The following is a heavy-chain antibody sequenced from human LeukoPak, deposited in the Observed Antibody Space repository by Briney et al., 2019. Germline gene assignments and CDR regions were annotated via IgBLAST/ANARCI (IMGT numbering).Heavy chain of an antibody. CDR2: ISYDGSNK. V-gene: IGHV3-30*18. CDR3: AKSTSTVVTPSRINDAFDI. J-gene: IGHJ3*02. D-gene: IGHD4-23*01. Sequence: QPGGSLRLSCAASGFTFSSYGMHWVRQAPGKGLEWVAVISYDGSNKYYADSVKGRFTISRDNSKNTLYLQMNSLRAEDTAAYYCAKSTSTVVTPSRINDAFDIWGQGTMVTVSS. CDR1: GFTFSSYG.